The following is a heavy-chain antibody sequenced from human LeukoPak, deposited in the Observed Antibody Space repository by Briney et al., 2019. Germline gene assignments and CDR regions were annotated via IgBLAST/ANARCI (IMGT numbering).Heavy chain of an antibody. V-gene: IGHV3-74*01. D-gene: IGHD2/OR15-2a*01. CDR1: GFTFSSYW. J-gene: IGHJ4*02. CDR3: VSFYEAY. Sequence: GGSLRLSCAASGFTFSSYWMHWVRQAPGKGPMWLSCIISDGSWTSYADSVKGRFTISKDNAKNTVYLQMNNLRAEDTAVYYCVSFYEAYWGRGTLVTVSS. CDR2: IISDGSWT.